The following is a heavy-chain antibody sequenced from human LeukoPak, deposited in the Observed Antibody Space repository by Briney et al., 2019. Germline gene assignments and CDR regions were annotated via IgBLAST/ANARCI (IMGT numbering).Heavy chain of an antibody. CDR2: IIPIFGTA. D-gene: IGHD3-3*01. J-gene: IGHJ6*03. CDR3: AWSGYHTEYYYYYMDV. CDR1: GGTFSSYA. Sequence: SVKVSCKASGGTFSSYAISWVRQAPGQGLEWMGGIIPIFGTANYAQKFQGRVTITADESTSTAYMELSSLRSEDTAVYYCAWSGYHTEYYYYYMDVWGKGTTVTVSS. V-gene: IGHV1-69*13.